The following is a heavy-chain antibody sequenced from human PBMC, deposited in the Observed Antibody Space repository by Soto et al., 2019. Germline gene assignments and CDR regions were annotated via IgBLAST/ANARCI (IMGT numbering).Heavy chain of an antibody. CDR1: GYTFTSYG. CDR2: ISAYNGNT. D-gene: IGHD3-22*01. V-gene: IGHV1-18*04. Sequence: ASVKVSFEASGYTFTSYGISWVRQAPGQGIEWMGWISAYNGNTNYAQKFQGRVTMTRDTSTSKVYMELSSLRSEDTAVYYCARVRRSSGYYYGYWGQGTPVTVSS. CDR3: ARVRRSSGYYYGY. J-gene: IGHJ4*02.